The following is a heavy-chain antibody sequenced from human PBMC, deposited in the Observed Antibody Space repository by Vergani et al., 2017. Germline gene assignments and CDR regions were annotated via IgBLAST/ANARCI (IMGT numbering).Heavy chain of an antibody. J-gene: IGHJ4*02. Sequence: EVQLLESGGDLVQPGGSLRLSCAASGFTFIMHAMSWVRQNPGKGLEWIAYISSRSSTTDYADSVRGRFTISRDNSKNTLYLQMNSLRAEDTAVYYCATSRSLDYWGQGTLVTVSS. V-gene: IGHV3-23*01. CDR1: GFTFIMHA. CDR3: ATSRSLDY. CDR2: ISSRSSTT.